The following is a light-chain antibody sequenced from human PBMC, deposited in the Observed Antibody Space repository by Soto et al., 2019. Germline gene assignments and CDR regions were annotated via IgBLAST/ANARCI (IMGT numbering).Light chain of an antibody. J-gene: IGKJ1*01. Sequence: DVVMTQSPLSLPVTLGQPASISCRSSQSLVYSDGNTYLNWFQQRPGQSARRLIYKVSNRDSGVPERFSGSGSGTDFTLKISRVEAEDVGVYYCMQGTHWPPWTFGQGTKVEIK. CDR3: MQGTHWPPWT. V-gene: IGKV2-30*01. CDR2: KVS. CDR1: QSLVYSDGNTY.